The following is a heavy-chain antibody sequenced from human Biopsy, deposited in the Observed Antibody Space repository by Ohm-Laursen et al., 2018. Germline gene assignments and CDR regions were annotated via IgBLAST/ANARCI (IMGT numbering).Heavy chain of an antibody. V-gene: IGHV1-24*01. CDR1: GSRLTEVS. J-gene: IGHJ4*02. Sequence: ASVKVSCKVSGSRLTEVSMHWARQAPGKGLEWMGGFDPEDERRLDAQKFQGRLTMSADTSTDTAYMELVSLRSEDTAIYYCASLNYYDSSAPIDTIYFFEYWGQGTLVSVSS. CDR3: ASLNYYDSSAPIDTIYFFEY. CDR2: FDPEDERR. D-gene: IGHD3-22*01.